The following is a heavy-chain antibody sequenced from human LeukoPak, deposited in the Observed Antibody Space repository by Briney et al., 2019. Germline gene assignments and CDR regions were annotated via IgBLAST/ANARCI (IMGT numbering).Heavy chain of an antibody. J-gene: IGHJ4*02. V-gene: IGHV3-11*06. CDR2: ISSSSSYT. Sequence: GGSLRLSCAASGFSFSDCYMTWIRQAPGKGLEWVSYISSSSSYTNYADSVKGRFTISRDNAKNSLYLQMNSLRAEDTAVYYCARDQGGSPDSFDYWGQGTLVTVSS. CDR3: ARDQGGSPDSFDY. D-gene: IGHD2-15*01. CDR1: GFSFSDCY.